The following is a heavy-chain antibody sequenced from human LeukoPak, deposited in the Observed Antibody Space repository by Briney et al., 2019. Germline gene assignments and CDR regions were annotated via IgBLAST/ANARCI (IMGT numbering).Heavy chain of an antibody. CDR2: IFPDGQT. D-gene: IGHD4-17*01. CDR1: GLTFNDNY. J-gene: IGHJ4*02. CDR3: ARANPVYGDFDY. Sequence: PGGSLRLSCALSGLTFNDNYMSWVRQAPGKGLEWVSLIFPDGQTYYSDFVQGRFSIYRDMSRNILFLDMSSLRAEDTAVFFCARANPVYGDFDYWGQGTLVTVSS. V-gene: IGHV3-53*01.